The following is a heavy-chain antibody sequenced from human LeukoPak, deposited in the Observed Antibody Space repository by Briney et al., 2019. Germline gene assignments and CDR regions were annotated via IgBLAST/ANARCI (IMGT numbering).Heavy chain of an antibody. CDR2: INPNGGGT. J-gene: IGHJ4*02. CDR1: GYTFTGYY. D-gene: IGHD3-22*01. Sequence: ASVKVSCKASGYTFTGYYMHWVRQAPGQGLEWMGWINPNGGGTNYVQKFQGRVTMTRDTSISTAYMELSRLRSDDTAVYYCARKTYYYDSSVYYPSYFASWGQETLVTVSS. CDR3: ARKTYYYDSSVYYPSYFAS. V-gene: IGHV1-2*02.